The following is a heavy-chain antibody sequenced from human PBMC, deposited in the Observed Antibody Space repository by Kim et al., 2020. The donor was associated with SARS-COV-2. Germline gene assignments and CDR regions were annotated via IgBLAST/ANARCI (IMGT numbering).Heavy chain of an antibody. D-gene: IGHD2-8*01. V-gene: IGHV4-39*01. J-gene: IGHJ4*02. CDR2: IYYSGST. CDR3: ARLPGYCTNGVCYKPARTVADDY. CDR1: GGSISSSSYY. Sequence: SETLSLTCTVSGGSISSSSYYWGWIRQPPGKGLEWIGSIYYSGSTYYNPSLKSRVTISVDTSKNQFSLKLSSVTAADTAVYYCARLPGYCTNGVCYKPARTVADDYWGQGTLVTVSS.